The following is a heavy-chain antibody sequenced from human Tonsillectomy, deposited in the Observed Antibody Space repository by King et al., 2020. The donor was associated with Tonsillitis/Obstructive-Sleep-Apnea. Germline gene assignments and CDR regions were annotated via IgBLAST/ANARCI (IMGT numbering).Heavy chain of an antibody. CDR3: AGDGSVATRPLDY. D-gene: IGHD6-6*01. Sequence: QLVQSGAEVKKPGASVKVSCKASGYTFTSYYIHWVRQAPGQGLEWMGIINPSGGSTSYAQKFQGRVTMTRDTSTSTGYMELSSLRSEETAVYYCAGDGSVATRPLDYWGQGTLVTVSS. V-gene: IGHV1-46*01. CDR1: GYTFTSYY. J-gene: IGHJ4*02. CDR2: INPSGGST.